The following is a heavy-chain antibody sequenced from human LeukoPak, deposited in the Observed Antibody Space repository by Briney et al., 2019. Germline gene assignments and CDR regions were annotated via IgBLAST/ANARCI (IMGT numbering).Heavy chain of an antibody. CDR1: GFTFSSYS. J-gene: IGHJ4*02. CDR2: ISSSSSYI. Sequence: GGSLRLSCAASGFTFSSYSMNWVRQAPGKGLEWVSSISSSSSYIYYADSVKGRFTISRDNAKNSLYLQMNSLRAEDTAMYYCARDGGYSYGFGYWGQGTLVTVSS. D-gene: IGHD5-18*01. V-gene: IGHV3-21*01. CDR3: ARDGGYSYGFGY.